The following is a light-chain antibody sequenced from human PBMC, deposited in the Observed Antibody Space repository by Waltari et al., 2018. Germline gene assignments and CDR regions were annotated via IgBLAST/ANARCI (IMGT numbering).Light chain of an antibody. V-gene: IGLV1-44*01. J-gene: IGLJ3*02. CDR3: AAWDDSLGGRWV. Sequence: QSVLTQPPSASGTPGQRVTMSCSGSASNIGNNLVTWYQQPPGKAPKLVIYRSDQRPSGVPDRFSASKSGTSASLAISGLQSEDEADYYCAAWDDSLGGRWVFGGGTKVTVL. CDR2: RSD. CDR1: ASNIGNNL.